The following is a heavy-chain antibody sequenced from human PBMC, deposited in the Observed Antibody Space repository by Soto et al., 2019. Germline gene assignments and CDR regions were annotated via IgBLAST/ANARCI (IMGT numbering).Heavy chain of an antibody. CDR1: GYSFTSYW. J-gene: IGHJ4*02. V-gene: IGHV5-10-1*01. D-gene: IGHD3-9*01. Sequence: AGESLKISCKGSGYSFTSYWISWVRQMPGKGLEWMGRIDPSDSYTNYSPSFQGHVTISADESISTAYLQWSSLKASDTAMYYCARHRGGYFDWLWDYWGQGTLVTVSS. CDR3: ARHRGGYFDWLWDY. CDR2: IDPSDSYT.